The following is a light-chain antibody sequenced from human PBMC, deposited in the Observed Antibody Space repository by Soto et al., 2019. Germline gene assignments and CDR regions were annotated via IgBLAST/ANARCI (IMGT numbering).Light chain of an antibody. CDR1: SSNIGSNY. Sequence: QSVLTQPPSASGTPGQRVTISCSGSSSNIGSNYVYWYQQVPGTAPKLLMYKSNLRPSGVPDRFSGSKSGTSASLAISGLRSEDEADYHCAAWDDSLSGWVFGGGTKVTVL. J-gene: IGLJ3*02. CDR2: KSN. V-gene: IGLV1-47*01. CDR3: AAWDDSLSGWV.